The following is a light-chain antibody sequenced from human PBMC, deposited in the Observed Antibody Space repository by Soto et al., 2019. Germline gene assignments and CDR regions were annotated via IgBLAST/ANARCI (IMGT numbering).Light chain of an antibody. J-gene: IGKJ1*01. CDR2: GAS. CDR1: QNLNTD. CDR3: QQYHNWPPWT. V-gene: IGKV3-15*01. Sequence: ESVMTQSPATLSVSPGETATLSCRASQNLNTDLAWYQQKPGQAPRLLIYGASTRATDIPARFSGSGSGTEFTLTISSLQSEDFAVYYCQQYHNWPPWTFGQGTKVDIK.